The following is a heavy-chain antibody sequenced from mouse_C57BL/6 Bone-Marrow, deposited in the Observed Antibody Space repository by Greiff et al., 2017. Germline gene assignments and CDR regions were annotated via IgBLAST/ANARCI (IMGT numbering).Heavy chain of an antibody. CDR2: IWTGGGT. CDR3: ASLLPCYYAMDY. J-gene: IGHJ4*01. V-gene: IGHV2-9-1*01. D-gene: IGHD1-1*01. CDR1: GFSLNSYA. Sequence: VQLVESGPGLVAPSQSLSITCTVSGFSLNSYAISWVSQPPGKGLEWLGVIWTGGGTNYNSALKSRLSISKDNSKSQVFLKMNSQQTDDTARYYCASLLPCYYAMDYWGQGTSVTVSS.